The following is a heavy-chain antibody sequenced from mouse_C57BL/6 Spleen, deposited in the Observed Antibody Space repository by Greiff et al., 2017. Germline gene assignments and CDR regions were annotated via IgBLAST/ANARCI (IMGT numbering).Heavy chain of an antibody. CDR3: ARPEYGKYHAWFAY. CDR2: ISSGNGTN. D-gene: IGHD2-10*02. CDR1: GFTFSDSG. Sequence: EVQLVESGGGLVKPGGSLKLSCAASGFTFSDSGMHWVRQAPEKGLEWVAYISSGNGTNNYADTVKGRFTISRDNAKNTRFLQMTSLRSEDTAMYYCARPEYGKYHAWFAYWGQGTLVTVSA. V-gene: IGHV5-17*01. J-gene: IGHJ3*01.